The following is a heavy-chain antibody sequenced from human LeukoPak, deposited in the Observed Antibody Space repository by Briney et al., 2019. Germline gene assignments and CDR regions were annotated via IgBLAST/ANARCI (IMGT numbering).Heavy chain of an antibody. J-gene: IGHJ5*02. Sequence: SETLSLTCTVSGGSISGYYWSWIRQPAGKGLEWIGRIYTSGSTNYNPSLKSRVTISVDKSKNQFSLKLSSVTAADTAVYYCAREGNFWSGYYTKGNWFDPWGQGTLVTVSS. CDR3: AREGNFWSGYYTKGNWFDP. D-gene: IGHD3-3*01. CDR1: GGSISGYY. CDR2: IYTSGST. V-gene: IGHV4-4*07.